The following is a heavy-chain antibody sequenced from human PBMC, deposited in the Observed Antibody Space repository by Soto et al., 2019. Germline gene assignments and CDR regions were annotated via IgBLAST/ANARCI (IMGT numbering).Heavy chain of an antibody. CDR2: IFYSGST. Sequence: PSETLSLTCTVSGGSISSGSYYWGWIRQPPGKGLEWIGSIFYSGSTYYNPSLKSRVTISVDTSKHQFSLKLNSVTAADTAVYYCARLTSRGSGSFPPGYLGQGTLVT. J-gene: IGHJ4*02. V-gene: IGHV4-39*01. CDR1: GGSISSGSYY. D-gene: IGHD3-10*01. CDR3: ARLTSRGSGSFPPGY.